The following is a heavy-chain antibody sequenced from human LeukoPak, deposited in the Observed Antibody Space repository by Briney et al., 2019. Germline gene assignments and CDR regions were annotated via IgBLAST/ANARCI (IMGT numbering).Heavy chain of an antibody. V-gene: IGHV4-30-2*01. CDR1: GGSISSGGYS. Sequence: SQTLSLTCAVSGGSISSGGYSWSWIRQPPGKGLEWIGYIYHSGSTYYNPSLKSRVTISVDRSKNQFSLKLSSVTAADTAVYYCGSRRTAMFGVIKGPIDYWGQGTLVTVSS. J-gene: IGHJ4*02. CDR3: GSRRTAMFGVIKGPIDY. D-gene: IGHD3-3*01. CDR2: IYHSGST.